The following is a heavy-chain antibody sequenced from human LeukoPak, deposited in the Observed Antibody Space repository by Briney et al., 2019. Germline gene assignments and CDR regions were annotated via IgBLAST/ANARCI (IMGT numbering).Heavy chain of an antibody. CDR1: GFTVSSNS. D-gene: IGHD3-10*01. CDR2: IYSDNT. CDR3: ATETGDYYATGAQAIDY. J-gene: IGHJ4*02. Sequence: GSLRLSCTVSGFTVSSNSMSWVRQAPGKGLEWVSFIYSDNTHYADSVKGRFTISRDNSKNTLFLQMNSLRAEDTAVYYCATETGDYYATGAQAIDYWGQGTLVTVSS. V-gene: IGHV3-53*01.